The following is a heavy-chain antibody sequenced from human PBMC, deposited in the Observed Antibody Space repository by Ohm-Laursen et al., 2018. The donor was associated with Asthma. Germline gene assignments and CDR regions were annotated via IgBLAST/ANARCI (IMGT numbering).Heavy chain of an antibody. J-gene: IGHJ3*02. Sequence: ASVKVSCNVSGYTFTGYYMHWVRQAPGQGLEWLGWISAFTGNTHYAQDFQGRVTMTTETSTSTAYLELRSLTSDDTAVYYCAREGYYYAAFDIWGQGAMVTVSS. D-gene: IGHD3-10*01. V-gene: IGHV1-18*04. CDR1: GYTFTGYY. CDR2: ISAFTGNT. CDR3: AREGYYYAAFDI.